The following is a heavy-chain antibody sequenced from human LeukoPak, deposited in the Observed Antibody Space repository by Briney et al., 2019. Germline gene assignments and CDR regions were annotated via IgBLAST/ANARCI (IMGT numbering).Heavy chain of an antibody. CDR1: GFTFSSYW. J-gene: IGHJ6*02. Sequence: GGSLRLSCAASGFTFSSYWMNWARQAPGKGLEWVASINHNGNVNYYVDSVKGRFTISRDNAKNSLYLQMSNLRAEDTAVYFWGGGGGLDVWGQGATGTGSS. D-gene: IGHD3-16*01. CDR2: INHNGNVN. V-gene: IGHV3-7*03. CDR3: GGGGGLDV.